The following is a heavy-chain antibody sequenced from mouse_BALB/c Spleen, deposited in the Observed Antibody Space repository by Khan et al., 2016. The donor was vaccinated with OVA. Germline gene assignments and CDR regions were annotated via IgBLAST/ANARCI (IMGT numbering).Heavy chain of an antibody. Sequence: QVQLKQSGPGLVQPSQSLSITCTVSGFSLTSYGIHWVRQSPGKGLEWLGVIWSGGVTDYNATFISSLSISTAIYRSQVFFKMNSLQANDTAIYYCARNRNGYFDYWGQGTTLTVSP. V-gene: IGHV2-2*02. CDR2: IWSGGVT. D-gene: IGHD1-1*02. CDR3: ARNRNGYFDY. J-gene: IGHJ2*01. CDR1: GFSLTSYG.